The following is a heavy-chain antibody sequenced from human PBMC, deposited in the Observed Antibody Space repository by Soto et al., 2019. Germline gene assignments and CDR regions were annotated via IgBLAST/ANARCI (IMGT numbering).Heavy chain of an antibody. J-gene: IGHJ4*02. D-gene: IGHD1-26*01. Sequence: QLQLQELGPGLVKPSETLSLTCTVSGGSISSSSYYWGWIRQPPGKGLEWIGSIYYSGSTYYNPSLKTRVTISVDTSKNQFSLKLSSVTAADTAVYYCARLKLNSGSYRYYFDYWGQGTLVTVSS. V-gene: IGHV4-39*01. CDR3: ARLKLNSGSYRYYFDY. CDR2: IYYSGST. CDR1: GGSISSSSYY.